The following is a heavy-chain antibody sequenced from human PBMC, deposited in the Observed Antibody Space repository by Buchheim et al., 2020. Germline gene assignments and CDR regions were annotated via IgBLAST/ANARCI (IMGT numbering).Heavy chain of an antibody. CDR2: ISGSGGST. Sequence: EVQLLESGGGLVQPGGSLRLSCAASGFTFSSYAMSWVRQAPGKGLEWVSAISGSGGSTYYADSVKGRFTISSDNSKNTLYFQMNSLRDEDTAVYYCARQRAYSYGYSSYYYMDVWGKGTT. CDR3: ARQRAYSYGYSSYYYMDV. J-gene: IGHJ6*03. CDR1: GFTFSSYA. D-gene: IGHD5-12*01. V-gene: IGHV3-23*01.